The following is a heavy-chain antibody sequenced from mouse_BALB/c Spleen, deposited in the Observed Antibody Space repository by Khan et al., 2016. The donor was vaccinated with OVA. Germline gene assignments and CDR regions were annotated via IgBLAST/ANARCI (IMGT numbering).Heavy chain of an antibody. CDR2: IDPENGNN. J-gene: IGHJ3*01. V-gene: IGHV14-1*02. CDR1: GFNIKDYY. D-gene: IGHD2-3*01. CDR3: TRDGYSPWFAY. Sequence: EVQLQQSGAELVRPGALVKLSCKASGFNIKDYYIHWVKQRPEQGLVWIGRIDPENGNNIYNPKFQGKASLTSDQSSNTAYLPLSNLTSEATAVYYCTRDGYSPWFAYWGQGTLVTVSA.